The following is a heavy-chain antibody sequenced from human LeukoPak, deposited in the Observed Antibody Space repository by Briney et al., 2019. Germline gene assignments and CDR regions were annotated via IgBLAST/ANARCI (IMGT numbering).Heavy chain of an antibody. CDR1: GGSISSSSYY. Sequence: SETLSLTCTVSGGSISSSSYYWGWIRQPPGTGLEWIGSIYYSRSTYYNPSLRSRVTISLEMSRHQFSLNLTSVTAANTAVYYCASNTGTVFDYWGQGALVTVSS. CDR3: ASNTGTVFDY. J-gene: IGHJ4*02. D-gene: IGHD7-27*01. CDR2: IYYSRST. V-gene: IGHV4-39*07.